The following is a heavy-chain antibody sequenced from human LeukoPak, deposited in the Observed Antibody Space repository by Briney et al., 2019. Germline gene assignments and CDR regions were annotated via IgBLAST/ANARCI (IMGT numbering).Heavy chain of an antibody. Sequence: SETLSLTCTVSGGSISSGSYYWSWIRQPAGKGLEWIGRIYTSGSTNYNPSLKSRVTISVDRSKSQFSLKLSSVTAADTALYYCARADDCTNGVCDAFDIWGQGTMVTVSS. D-gene: IGHD2-8*01. CDR3: ARADDCTNGVCDAFDI. J-gene: IGHJ3*02. CDR1: GGSISSGSYY. CDR2: IYTSGST. V-gene: IGHV4-61*02.